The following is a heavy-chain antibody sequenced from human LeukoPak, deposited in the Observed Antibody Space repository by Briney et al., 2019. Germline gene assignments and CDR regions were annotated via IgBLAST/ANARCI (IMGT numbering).Heavy chain of an antibody. CDR1: GYTLTELS. V-gene: IGHV1-24*01. CDR3: ATGPPRYCSGGSCAFDY. J-gene: IGHJ4*02. CDR2: FDPEDGET. D-gene: IGHD2-15*01. Sequence: ASVKVSCKVSGYTLTELSMHWVRQAPGKGLEWMGGFDPEDGETIYAQKFQGRVTMTEDTPTDTAYMELSSLRSEDTAVYYCATGPPRYCSGGSCAFDYWGQGTLVTVSS.